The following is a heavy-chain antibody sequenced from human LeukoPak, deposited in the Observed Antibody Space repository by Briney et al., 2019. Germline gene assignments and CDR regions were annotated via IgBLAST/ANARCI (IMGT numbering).Heavy chain of an antibody. CDR2: IYYSGST. CDR1: GGSISTYY. CDR3: ARQYSSGWYFSFDY. Sequence: SETLSLTCTVSGGSISTYYWSWIWKPPGKGLEWIGYIYYSGSTNYNPSLKSRVTISVDTSKNQFSLKLSSVTAADTAVYYCARQYSSGWYFSFDYWGQGTLVTVSS. V-gene: IGHV4-59*12. D-gene: IGHD6-19*01. J-gene: IGHJ4*02.